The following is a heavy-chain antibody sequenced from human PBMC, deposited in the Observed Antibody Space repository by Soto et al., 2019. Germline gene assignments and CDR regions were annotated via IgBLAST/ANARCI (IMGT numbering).Heavy chain of an antibody. CDR1: GFTFSSYG. Sequence: GGSLRLSCAASGFTFSSYGMHWVRQAPGKGLEWVAVISYDGSNKYYADSVKGRFTISRDNSKNTLYLQMTSLSAEDTAMYYCARDGDVNTGFGKDYWGQVTLVSVSS. J-gene: IGHJ4*02. CDR2: ISYDGSNK. V-gene: IGHV3-30*03. D-gene: IGHD3-16*01. CDR3: ARDGDVNTGFGKDY.